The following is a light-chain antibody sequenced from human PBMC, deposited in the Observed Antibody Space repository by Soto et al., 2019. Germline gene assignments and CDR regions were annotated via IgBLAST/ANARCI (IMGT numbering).Light chain of an antibody. CDR3: QQYNTWPPLT. V-gene: IGKV3-15*01. Sequence: EILMTQSPATLSVSPGERATLFCRASQSVSSNLAWYQQKPGQAPRLLIYGASTRATGIPARFSGSGSGTEFTLTISSLQSEDFAVYYCQQYNTWPPLTFGQGTQLEIK. J-gene: IGKJ5*01. CDR2: GAS. CDR1: QSVSSN.